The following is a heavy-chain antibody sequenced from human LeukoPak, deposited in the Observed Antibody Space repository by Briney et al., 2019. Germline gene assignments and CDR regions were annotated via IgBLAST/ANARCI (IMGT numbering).Heavy chain of an antibody. V-gene: IGHV3-30*04. CDR3: ARGTPRDYFDY. J-gene: IGHJ4*02. CDR2: ISYDGSNK. Sequence: SCKASGGTFSSYAMHWVRQAPGKGLEWVAVISYDGSNKYYADSVKGRFTISRDNSKNTLYLQMNSLRAEDTAVYYCARGTPRDYFDYWGQGTLVTVSS. CDR1: GGTFSSYA.